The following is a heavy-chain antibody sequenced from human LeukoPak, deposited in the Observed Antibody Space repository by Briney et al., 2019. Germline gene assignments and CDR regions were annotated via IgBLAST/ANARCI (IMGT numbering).Heavy chain of an antibody. CDR3: ATALAYCGGDCYPVNFDY. CDR2: FDPEDGET. D-gene: IGHD2-21*02. CDR1: GYTLTELS. V-gene: IGHV1-24*01. J-gene: IGHJ4*02. Sequence: ASVKVSCKVSGYTLTELSMHWVRQAPGKGLEWMGGFDPEDGETIYARKFQGRVTMTEDTSTDTAYMELSSLRSEDTAVYYCATALAYCGGDCYPVNFDYWGQGTLVTVSS.